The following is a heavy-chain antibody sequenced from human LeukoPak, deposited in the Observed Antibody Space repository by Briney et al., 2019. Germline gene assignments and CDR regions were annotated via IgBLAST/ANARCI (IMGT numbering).Heavy chain of an antibody. Sequence: SGGSLRPSCAASGFTFSSYWMSWVRQAPGKGLEWVANIKQDGSEKYYVDSVKGRFTISRDNAKNSLYLQMNSLRAEDTAVYYCARVYDSSGYYPTPFDYWGQGTLVTVSS. J-gene: IGHJ4*02. CDR3: ARVYDSSGYYPTPFDY. V-gene: IGHV3-7*01. CDR2: IKQDGSEK. CDR1: GFTFSSYW. D-gene: IGHD3-22*01.